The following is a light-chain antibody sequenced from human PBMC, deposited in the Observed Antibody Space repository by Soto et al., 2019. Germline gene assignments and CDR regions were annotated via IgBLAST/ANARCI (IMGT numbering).Light chain of an antibody. CDR3: QQYDNWPLT. Sequence: EIVLTQSPATLSLSPGERATLSCRASQSVSSYLAWYQQKPGQAPRLLIYDASNRATDIPARFSGSGSGTEFTLTISSLQSEDFAVYYCQQYDNWPLTFGGGTKVEI. CDR2: DAS. V-gene: IGKV3-15*01. J-gene: IGKJ4*01. CDR1: QSVSSY.